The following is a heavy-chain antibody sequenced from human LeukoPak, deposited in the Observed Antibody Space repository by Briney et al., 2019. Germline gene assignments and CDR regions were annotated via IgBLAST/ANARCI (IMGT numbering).Heavy chain of an antibody. CDR2: ISSSGSTI. Sequence: PGGSLRLSCAASGFTFSDYYMSWIRQAPGKGLEWGSYISSSGSTIYYADSVKGRFTISRDNAKNSLYLQMNSLRAEDTAVYYCARTYDSSGSDAFDIWGQGTMVTVSS. CDR1: GFTFSDYY. J-gene: IGHJ3*02. D-gene: IGHD3-22*01. V-gene: IGHV3-11*04. CDR3: ARTYDSSGSDAFDI.